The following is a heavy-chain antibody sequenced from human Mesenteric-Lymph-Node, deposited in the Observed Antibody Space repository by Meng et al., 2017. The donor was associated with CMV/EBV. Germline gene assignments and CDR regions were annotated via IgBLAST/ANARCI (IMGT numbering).Heavy chain of an antibody. Sequence: GESLKISCAASGFTFSSYGMHWVRQAPGKGLEWVAFIRYDGSNRYYGDSVKGRFTISRDNSENTLYLQMNSLRAEDTAMYYCAKDLIGYHYGPAGGMDVWGQGTTVTVSS. V-gene: IGHV3-30*02. CDR3: AKDLIGYHYGPAGGMDV. CDR1: GFTFSSYG. D-gene: IGHD3-10*01. J-gene: IGHJ6*02. CDR2: IRYDGSNR.